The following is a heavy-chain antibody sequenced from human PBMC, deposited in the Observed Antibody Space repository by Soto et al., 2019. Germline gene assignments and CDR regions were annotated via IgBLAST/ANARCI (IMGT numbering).Heavy chain of an antibody. V-gene: IGHV4-34*01. J-gene: IGHJ6*02. CDR3: ARGPPHWGGYYYGMDV. D-gene: IGHD7-27*01. CDR2: INHSGST. Sequence: KTSETLSLTCAVYGGSFSGYYWSWIRQPPGKGLEWIGEINHSGSTNYNPSLKGRVTISVDTSKNQFSLKLSSVTAADTAVYYCARGPPHWGGYYYGMDVWGQGTTVTSP. CDR1: GGSFSGYY.